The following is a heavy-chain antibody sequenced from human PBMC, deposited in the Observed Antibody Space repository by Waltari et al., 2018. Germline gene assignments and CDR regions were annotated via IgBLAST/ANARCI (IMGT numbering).Heavy chain of an antibody. Sequence: QVQLQESGPGLVKPSETLSLPCAVSGSHISSGYHWGLIRQPPGKGLEWIGSIYHSGSTYYNPSLKSRVTISVDTSKNQFSLKLSSVTAADTAVYYCARLGELGYCSGGSCYSVDYWGQGTLVTVSS. V-gene: IGHV4-38-2*01. CDR3: ARLGELGYCSGGSCYSVDY. CDR1: GSHISSGYH. D-gene: IGHD2-15*01. CDR2: IYHSGST. J-gene: IGHJ4*02.